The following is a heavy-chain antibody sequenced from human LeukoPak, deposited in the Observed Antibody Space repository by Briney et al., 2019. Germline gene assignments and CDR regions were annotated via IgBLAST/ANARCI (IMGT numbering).Heavy chain of an antibody. CDR3: ARDRLTMVRGVQTNWFDP. V-gene: IGHV1-2*02. D-gene: IGHD3-10*01. CDR2: INPNSGGT. J-gene: IGHJ5*02. CDR1: GYTFTGYY. Sequence: ASVKVSCKASGYTFTGYYMHWVRQAPGQGLEWMGWINPNSGGTNYAQKFQGRVTMTRDTSISTAYMELSRLGSDDTAVYYCARDRLTMVRGVQTNWFDPWGQGTLVTVSS.